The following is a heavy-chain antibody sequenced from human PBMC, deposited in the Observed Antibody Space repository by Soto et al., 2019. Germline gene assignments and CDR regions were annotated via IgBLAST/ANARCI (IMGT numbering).Heavy chain of an antibody. CDR2: ISGSGGST. CDR3: AKDLVTGTPLPADDAFDI. V-gene: IGHV3-23*01. J-gene: IGHJ3*02. D-gene: IGHD1-20*01. CDR1: GFTFSSYA. Sequence: PGESLRLSCAASGFTFSSYAMSWVRQAPGKGLEWVSAISGSGGSTYYADSVKGRFTISRDNSKNTLYLQMNSLRAEDTAVYYCAKDLVTGTPLPADDAFDIWGQGTMVTVSS.